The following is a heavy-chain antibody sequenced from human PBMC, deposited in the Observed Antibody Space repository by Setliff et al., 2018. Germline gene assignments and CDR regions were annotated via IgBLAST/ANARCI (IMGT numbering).Heavy chain of an antibody. J-gene: IGHJ6*03. CDR3: ARMSGFLYMDV. CDR2: IYYRGDT. CDR1: GASLNSGTYY. D-gene: IGHD3-3*01. V-gene: IGHV4-39*01. Sequence: SETLSLTCTVSGASLNSGTYYWGWIRQPPGKGLEWIGRIYYRGDTYYNPSLKGRLTISVDTAQNQFSLTLSSVTAADTAVYYCARMSGFLYMDVWGKGTTVTVSS.